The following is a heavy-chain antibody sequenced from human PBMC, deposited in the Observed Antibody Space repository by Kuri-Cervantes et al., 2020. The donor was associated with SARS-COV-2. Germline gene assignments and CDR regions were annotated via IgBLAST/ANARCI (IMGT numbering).Heavy chain of an antibody. CDR3: ARHYYGSGSYYAVPVLWSH. Sequence: SETLSLTCAVSGYSISSGYYWGWIRQPPGKGLEWIGSIYHSGSTYYNPSLKSRVTISVDTSKNQFSLKLSSATAADTAVYYCARHYYGSGSYYAVPVLWSHWGQGTLVTVSS. D-gene: IGHD3-10*01. CDR1: GYSISSGYY. CDR2: IYHSGST. J-gene: IGHJ4*02. V-gene: IGHV4-38-2*01.